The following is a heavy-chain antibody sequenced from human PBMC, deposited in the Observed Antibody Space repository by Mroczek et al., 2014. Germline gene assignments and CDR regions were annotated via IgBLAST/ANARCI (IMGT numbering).Heavy chain of an antibody. CDR1: GFTFSSYA. J-gene: IGHJ6*02. Sequence: VQLVQSGGGLVQPGGSLRLSCAASGFTFSSYAMSWVRQAPGKGLEWVSAISGSGGSTYYADSVKGRFTISRDNSKNTLYLQMNSLRAEDTAVYYCAKSELPSAVYYYYGMDVWGQGTTVTVSS. CDR2: ISGSGGST. V-gene: IGHV3-23*04. D-gene: IGHD1-26*01. CDR3: AKSELPSAVYYYYGMDV.